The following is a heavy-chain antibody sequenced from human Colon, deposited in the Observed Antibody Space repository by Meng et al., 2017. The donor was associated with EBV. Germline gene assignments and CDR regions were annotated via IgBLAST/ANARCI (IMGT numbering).Heavy chain of an antibody. J-gene: IGHJ4*02. V-gene: IGHV3-23*01. Sequence: EVHLLESGGGLIQPGGSRRLSCAASGFTLSSKTMCWVRQAPGKGLEWVSTLSASSGAAYYADSVKGRFTVSRDKSKNTLYLQMNSLKAEDTAVYYCAKKESSGYQPYDYWGQGTLVTVSS. D-gene: IGHD2-2*01. CDR2: LSASSGAA. CDR3: AKKESSGYQPYDY. CDR1: GFTLSSKT.